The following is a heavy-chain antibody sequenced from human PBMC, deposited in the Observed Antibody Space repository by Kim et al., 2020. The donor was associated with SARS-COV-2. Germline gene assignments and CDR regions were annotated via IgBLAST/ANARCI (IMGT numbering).Heavy chain of an antibody. CDR3: ARGGGTAMVPEYYYYGMDV. Sequence: SETLSLTCAVSGGSISSSNWWSWVRQPPGKGLEWIGEIYHSGSTNYNPSLKSRVTISVDKSKNQFSLKLSSVSAADTAVYYCARGGGTAMVPEYYYYGMDVWGQGTTVTVSS. CDR2: IYHSGST. D-gene: IGHD5-18*01. J-gene: IGHJ6*02. V-gene: IGHV4-4*02. CDR1: GGSISSSNW.